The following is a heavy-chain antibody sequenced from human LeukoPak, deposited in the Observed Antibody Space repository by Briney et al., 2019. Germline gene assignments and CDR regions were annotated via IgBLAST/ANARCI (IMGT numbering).Heavy chain of an antibody. CDR3: ARDLRGRGYSYGGLGRMDV. J-gene: IGHJ6*02. Sequence: ASVKVSCKASGGTFISYAISWVRQAPGQGLEWMGGIIPIFGTANYAQKFQGRVTITADESTSTAYMELSSLRSEDTAVYYCARDLRGRGYSYGGLGRMDVWGQGTTVTVSS. CDR2: IIPIFGTA. V-gene: IGHV1-69*13. D-gene: IGHD5-18*01. CDR1: GGTFISYA.